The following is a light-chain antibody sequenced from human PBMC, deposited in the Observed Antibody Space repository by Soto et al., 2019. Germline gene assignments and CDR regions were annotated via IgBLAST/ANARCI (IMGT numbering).Light chain of an antibody. CDR2: DAS. V-gene: IGKV1-5*01. CDR3: QQYYTYPWM. CDR1: QNINKR. Sequence: DIQMTQSPFTLSASVGDRVTITCPASQNINKRLAWHQQKPGKAPKVLIYDASNLKSGVPSRFSGSGSGTEFILTISSLQPDDFATYYCQQYYTYPWMFGQGTKVDIK. J-gene: IGKJ1*01.